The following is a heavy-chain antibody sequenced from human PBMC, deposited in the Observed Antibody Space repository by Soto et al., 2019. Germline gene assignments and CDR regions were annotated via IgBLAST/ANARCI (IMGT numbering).Heavy chain of an antibody. J-gene: IGHJ6*02. V-gene: IGHV3-74*01. CDR3: ARDLPTFYDFWSGYWPYHGMDV. D-gene: IGHD3-3*01. Sequence: PGGSLRLSCAASGFTFSSYWMHWVRQAPGKGLVWVSRINSDGSSTSYADSVKGRFTISRDNAKNTLYLQMNSLRAEDTAVYYCARDLPTFYDFWSGYWPYHGMDVWGQGTTVTVSS. CDR2: INSDGSST. CDR1: GFTFSSYW.